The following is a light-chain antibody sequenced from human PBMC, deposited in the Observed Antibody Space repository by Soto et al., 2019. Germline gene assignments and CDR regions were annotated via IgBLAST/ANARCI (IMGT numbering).Light chain of an antibody. CDR1: SSDIGGYNI. CDR2: EVS. Sequence: QSALTQPASMSGSPGQSITVSCTGTSSDIGGYNIVSWYQQHPGKAPKLMIYEVSNRPSGTSTRFSGSKAGNTASLTISGLQAEDEADYYCSSFTSSSNYVFGTGTKLTVL. J-gene: IGLJ1*01. CDR3: SSFTSSSNYV. V-gene: IGLV2-14*01.